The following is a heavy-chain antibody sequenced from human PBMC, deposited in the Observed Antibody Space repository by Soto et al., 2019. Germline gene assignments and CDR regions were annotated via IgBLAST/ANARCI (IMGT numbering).Heavy chain of an antibody. D-gene: IGHD2-2*01. CDR1: GFTFSSYA. Sequence: GGSLRLSCAASGFTFSSYAMSWVRQAPGKGLEWVSAISGSGGSTYYADSVKGRFTISRDNSKNTLYLEMNSLRAEDTAVYYCAKAGGSVVVPGRFDYWGQGTLVTVSS. J-gene: IGHJ4*02. V-gene: IGHV3-23*01. CDR2: ISGSGGST. CDR3: AKAGGSVVVPGRFDY.